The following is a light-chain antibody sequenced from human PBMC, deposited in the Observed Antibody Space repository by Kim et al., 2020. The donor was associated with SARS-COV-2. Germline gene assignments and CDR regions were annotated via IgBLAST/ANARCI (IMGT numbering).Light chain of an antibody. CDR2: GAS. CDR1: QSVSSSY. CDR3: QQYGSSPPRT. J-gene: IGKJ2*01. Sequence: PGERATLSCRASQSVSSSYLAWYQQKPGQAPRLLIYGASSRATGIPDRFSGSGSGTDFTLTISRLEPEDFAVYYCQQYGSSPPRTFGQGTKLEI. V-gene: IGKV3-20*01.